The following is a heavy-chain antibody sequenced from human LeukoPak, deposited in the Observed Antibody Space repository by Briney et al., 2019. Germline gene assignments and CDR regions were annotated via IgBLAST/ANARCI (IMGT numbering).Heavy chain of an antibody. CDR1: GFTFSSYW. D-gene: IGHD3-3*01. CDR3: ARVLPTYYDFWSGSYGMDV. J-gene: IGHJ6*02. V-gene: IGHV3-74*01. CDR2: INSDGSST. Sequence: GGSLRLSCAASGFTFSSYWMHWVRQAPGKGLVWVSRINSDGSSTSYADSVKGRFTISRDNAKNTLYLQMNSLRAEDTAVYYCARVLPTYYDFWSGSYGMDVRGQGTTVTVSS.